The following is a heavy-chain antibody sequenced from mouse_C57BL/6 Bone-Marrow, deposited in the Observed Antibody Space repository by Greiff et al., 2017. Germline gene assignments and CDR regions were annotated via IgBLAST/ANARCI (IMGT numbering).Heavy chain of an antibody. CDR3: ATTRAFDY. V-gene: IGHV1-19*01. J-gene: IGHJ2*01. D-gene: IGHD3-3*01. CDR1: GYTFTDYY. Sequence: VQLQQSGPVLVKPGASVKMSCKASGYTFTDYYMNWVKQSHGKSLEWIGVINPYNGGTSYNPKFKGQVTLTVDKSSSTAYMGLNSLTSEVYAVYYCATTRAFDYWGKGTTRTVPS. CDR2: INPYNGGT.